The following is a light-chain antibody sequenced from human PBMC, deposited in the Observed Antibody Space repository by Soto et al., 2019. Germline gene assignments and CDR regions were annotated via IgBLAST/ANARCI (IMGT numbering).Light chain of an antibody. CDR1: QSVSSS. V-gene: IGKV3-11*01. CDR2: GVS. J-gene: IGKJ1*01. CDR3: QQRSNWPRT. Sequence: EIVLTQSPATLSLSPGERATLSCRASQSVSSSLAWFQQRPGQAPRLLIYGVSNRATGVPVRFSGSGSGTDFTLIFISLVPEDFAVYYCQQRSNWPRTFGQGTKVDIK.